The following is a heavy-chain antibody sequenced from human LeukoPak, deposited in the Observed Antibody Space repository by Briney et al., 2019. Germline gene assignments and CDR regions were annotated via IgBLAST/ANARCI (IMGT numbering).Heavy chain of an antibody. Sequence: SETLSLTCTVSGDSISPYYCSWLRQPPGKGLEWIAYIYYSGTTNYNPSLKSRVTISVDTSNNQFSLKLSSVTAADTAVYYCARHAHWWTGLVPYWGQGTLVTVSS. D-gene: IGHD2-8*02. CDR1: GDSISPYY. V-gene: IGHV4-59*08. CDR3: ARHAHWWTGLVPY. CDR2: IYYSGTT. J-gene: IGHJ4*02.